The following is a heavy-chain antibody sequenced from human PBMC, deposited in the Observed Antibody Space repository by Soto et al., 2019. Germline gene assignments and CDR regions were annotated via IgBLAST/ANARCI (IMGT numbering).Heavy chain of an antibody. CDR1: GYTFTSYD. D-gene: IGHD3-22*01. J-gene: IGHJ6*02. V-gene: IGHV1-8*01. CDR2: MNPNSGNT. CDR3: ARGQPVTYYYDSSGVYYYGMDV. Sequence: GASVKVSCKASGYTFTSYDINWVRQATGQGLEWMGWMNPNSGNTGYAQKFQGRVTMTRNTSISTAYMELSSLRSEDTAVYYCARGQPVTYYYDSSGVYYYGMDVWGQGTTVTVSS.